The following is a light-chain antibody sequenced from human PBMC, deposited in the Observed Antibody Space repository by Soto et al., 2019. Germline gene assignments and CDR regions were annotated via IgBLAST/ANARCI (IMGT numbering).Light chain of an antibody. CDR1: QSISSW. J-gene: IGKJ1*01. CDR2: KAS. Sequence: DIQMTQSPSTLSASVGDRVTITCRASQSISSWLAWYQQKPGKAPTLLIYKASSLESGVPSRFSGSGSRTEFPLTSSSLQPDDFATYYCQHYSTSRTFGQGTKVEIK. CDR3: QHYSTSRT. V-gene: IGKV1-5*03.